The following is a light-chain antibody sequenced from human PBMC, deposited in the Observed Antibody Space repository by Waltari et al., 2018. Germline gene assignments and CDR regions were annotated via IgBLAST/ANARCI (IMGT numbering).Light chain of an antibody. CDR1: QSIGNH. V-gene: IGKV1-39*01. Sequence: DIQMTQSPSPLSASGGDRVTMTCRASQSIGNHLNGYQQEPGKAPNLLSYAASTLQGGVPSRFSGSGSGTDFTLTISSLQPEDFATYYCQQSYNTPYTFGQGTKLEIK. CDR2: AAS. CDR3: QQSYNTPYT. J-gene: IGKJ2*01.